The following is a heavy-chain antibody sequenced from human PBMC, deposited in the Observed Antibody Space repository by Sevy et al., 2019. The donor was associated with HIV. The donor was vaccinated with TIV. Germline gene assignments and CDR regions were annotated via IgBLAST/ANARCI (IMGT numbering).Heavy chain of an antibody. Sequence: GGSLRLSCAASGFTFSSYWMTWVRQAPGKGLEWVANIKQGMSEKYYADSVNGRFTISRDKARHSLYLQMESLRAEDTAVYYCSRAQQVTILVVIGSIYFDFWGQGTLVTVSS. CDR3: SRAQQVTILVVIGSIYFDF. V-gene: IGHV3-7*01. CDR1: GFTFSSYW. D-gene: IGHD3-22*01. CDR2: IKQGMSEK. J-gene: IGHJ4*02.